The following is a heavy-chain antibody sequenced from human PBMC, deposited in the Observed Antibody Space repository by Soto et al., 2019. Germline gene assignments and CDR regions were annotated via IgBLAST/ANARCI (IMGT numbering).Heavy chain of an antibody. Sequence: QVQLVQSGAEVKKPGASVKLSCKASGYTFTSYYIHWVRQAPGQGLEWIGIINPNGGSTNYAYTLKGRLTVTRDTSTATDYMELGALTSEDTALYYFARGLGLGDYWGQGTLVTVSS. CDR3: ARGLGLGDY. CDR2: INPNGGST. J-gene: IGHJ4*02. CDR1: GYTFTSYY. D-gene: IGHD3-9*01. V-gene: IGHV1-46*04.